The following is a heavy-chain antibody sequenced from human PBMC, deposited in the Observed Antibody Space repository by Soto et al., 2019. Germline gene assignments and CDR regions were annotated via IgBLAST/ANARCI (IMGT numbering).Heavy chain of an antibody. J-gene: IGHJ6*02. CDR3: ARDFYKTLVATISNYYYGMDV. Sequence: QVQLVQSGAEVKKPGSSVKVSCKASGGTFSSYAISWVRQAPGQGLEWMGGIIPIFGTANYAQKFQGRVTITADESTSTAYMELSSLRSEDTAVYYCARDFYKTLVATISNYYYGMDVWGQGTTVTVSS. CDR1: GGTFSSYA. D-gene: IGHD5-12*01. CDR2: IIPIFGTA. V-gene: IGHV1-69*01.